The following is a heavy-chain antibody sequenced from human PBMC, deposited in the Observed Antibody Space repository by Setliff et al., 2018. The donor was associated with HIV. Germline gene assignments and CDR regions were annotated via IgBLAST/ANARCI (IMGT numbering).Heavy chain of an antibody. CDR1: GYTLTNYD. CDR3: AIDMVGGWLRPMPDF. D-gene: IGHD2-2*01. Sequence: GASVKVSCKASGYTLTNYDINWVRQATGQGLEWMGWMNPSGATGYAQEFQGRVTMTRDTSISTACMELSGLRSGDTAVYYCAIDMVGGWLRPMPDFWGQGALVTVSS. V-gene: IGHV1-8*02. CDR2: MNPSGAT. J-gene: IGHJ4*02.